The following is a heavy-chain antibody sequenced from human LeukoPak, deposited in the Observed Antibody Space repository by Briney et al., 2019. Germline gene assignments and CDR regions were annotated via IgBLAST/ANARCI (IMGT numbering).Heavy chain of an antibody. Sequence: ASVKVSCKASGYTFTGYYMHWVRQAPGQGLEWMGWINPNSGGTNYAQKFQGRVTMTRDTSISTAYMELSRLRSDDTAVYYCARDRIVDTAMVTNYYMDVWGKGTTVTVSS. CDR1: GYTFTGYY. CDR3: ARDRIVDTAMVTNYYMDV. V-gene: IGHV1-2*02. D-gene: IGHD5-18*01. J-gene: IGHJ6*03. CDR2: INPNSGGT.